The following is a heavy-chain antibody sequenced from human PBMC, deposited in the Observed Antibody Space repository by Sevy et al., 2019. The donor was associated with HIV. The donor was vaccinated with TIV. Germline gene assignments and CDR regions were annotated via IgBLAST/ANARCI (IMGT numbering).Heavy chain of an antibody. Sequence: GGSLRLSCAASGFTFSSYAMHWVRQAPGKGLEWVAVISYDGSNKYYSDSVKGRFTISRDNSKNTLYLQMNSLRAEDTAVYYCSSDQNLYCGGDCYPYNWFDPWGQGTLVTVSS. V-gene: IGHV3-30*04. CDR3: SSDQNLYCGGDCYPYNWFDP. D-gene: IGHD2-21*02. CDR1: GFTFSSYA. J-gene: IGHJ5*02. CDR2: ISYDGSNK.